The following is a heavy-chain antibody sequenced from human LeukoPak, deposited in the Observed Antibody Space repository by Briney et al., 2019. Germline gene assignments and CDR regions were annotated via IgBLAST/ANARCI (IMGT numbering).Heavy chain of an antibody. CDR3: SSGAGLAAALDN. D-gene: IGHD6-13*01. Sequence: WESLRLSCAASGFTFSCYSMHWVRQAPGKGLAWVSLINSDESAITYADSLNGRFTITRHNANNKLFLQKNSLSADETALYYYSSGAGLAAALDNWGQGTLVTVSS. V-gene: IGHV3-74*01. J-gene: IGHJ4*02. CDR1: GFTFSCYS. CDR2: INSDESAI.